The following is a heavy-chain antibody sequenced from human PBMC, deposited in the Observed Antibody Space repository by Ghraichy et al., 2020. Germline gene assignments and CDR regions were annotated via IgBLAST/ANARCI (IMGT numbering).Heavy chain of an antibody. V-gene: IGHV3-53*01. CDR1: GFTVSSNY. J-gene: IGHJ6*02. CDR3: ASEMATTPFYYGMDV. Sequence: GESLNISCAASGFTVSSNYMSWVRQAPGKGLEWVSVIYSGGSTYYADSVKGRFTISRDNSKNTLYLQMNSLRAEDTAVYYCASEMATTPFYYGMDVWGQGTTVTVSS. D-gene: IGHD5-12*01. CDR2: IYSGGST.